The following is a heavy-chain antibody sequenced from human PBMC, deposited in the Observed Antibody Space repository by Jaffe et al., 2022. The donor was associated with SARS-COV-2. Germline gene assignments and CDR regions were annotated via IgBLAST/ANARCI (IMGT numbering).Heavy chain of an antibody. CDR2: IYPGDSDV. Sequence: EVQLVQSGAEVKKPGESLKISCKGSGYSFTSYWIGWVRQMPGKGLEYMGVIYPGDSDVKYSPSSRGQVTISADKSINTAYLQWSSLKASDTAMYFCARLAAVGTRLDGFDFWGQGTMVTVSS. V-gene: IGHV5-51*01. D-gene: IGHD6-13*01. CDR1: GYSFTSYW. J-gene: IGHJ3*01. CDR3: ARLAAVGTRLDGFDF.